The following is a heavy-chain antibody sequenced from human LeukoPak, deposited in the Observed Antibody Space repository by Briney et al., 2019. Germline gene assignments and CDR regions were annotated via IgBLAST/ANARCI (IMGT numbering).Heavy chain of an antibody. CDR1: GFTFSSYA. CDR2: ISGSGGST. Sequence: PGGSLRLSCAASGFTFSSYAMSWVRQAPGKGLEWVSAISGSGGSTYYADSVKGRFTISRDKSKNTLYLQMNSLRAEDTAVYYCAKAPTRSEGFDYWGQGTLVTVSS. CDR3: AKAPTRSEGFDY. V-gene: IGHV3-23*01. J-gene: IGHJ4*02.